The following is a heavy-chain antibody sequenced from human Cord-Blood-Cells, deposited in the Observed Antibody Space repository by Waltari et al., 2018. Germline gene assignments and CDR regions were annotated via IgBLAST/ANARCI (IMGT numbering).Heavy chain of an antibody. D-gene: IGHD3-22*01. V-gene: IGHV5-51*01. CDR3: ARRAPSYYYDSSGFSYWYFDL. CDR1: GYSFTSSW. CDR2: IFPGDSDT. Sequence: EVQLVQSGAEAKTPGESLKISCTGSGYSFTSSWICWVRPIPRKRPEWMGIIFPGDSDTRYSPSFQGQVTISADKSISTAYLQWSSLKASDTAMYYCARRAPSYYYDSSGFSYWYFDLWGRGTLVTVSS. J-gene: IGHJ2*01.